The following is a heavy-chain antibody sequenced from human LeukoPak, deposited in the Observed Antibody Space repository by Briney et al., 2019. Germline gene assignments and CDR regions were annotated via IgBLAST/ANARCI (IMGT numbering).Heavy chain of an antibody. CDR1: GFTFSSYS. Sequence: PGGSLRLSCSASGFTFSSYSMNWVRQAPGKGLEWVSSISSSSSYIYYADSVKGRFTISRDNAKNSLYLQMNSLRAEDTAVYYRARSPGYDFWSGYHYFDYWGQGTLVTVSS. CDR3: ARSPGYDFWSGYHYFDY. V-gene: IGHV3-21*01. D-gene: IGHD3-3*01. J-gene: IGHJ4*02. CDR2: ISSSSSYI.